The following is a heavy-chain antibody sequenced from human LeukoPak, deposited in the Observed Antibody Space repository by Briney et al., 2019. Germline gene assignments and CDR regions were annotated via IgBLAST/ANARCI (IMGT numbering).Heavy chain of an antibody. CDR1: GFTFGNYA. J-gene: IGHJ4*02. CDR2: INGNSGDT. Sequence: PGGSLRPSCAASGFTFGNYAMTWVRQAPGKGLEWVSIINGNSGDTYYADSVKGRFTIPRDNSKNTLYLQVNSLRTEDTALYYCAKSFAGAYYFDYWGQGTLVTVSS. V-gene: IGHV3-23*01. D-gene: IGHD1-1*01. CDR3: AKSFAGAYYFDY.